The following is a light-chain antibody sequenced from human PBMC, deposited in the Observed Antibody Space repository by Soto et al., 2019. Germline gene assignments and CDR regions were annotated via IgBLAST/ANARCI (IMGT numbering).Light chain of an antibody. CDR1: ERIYSAY. J-gene: IGKJ5*01. V-gene: IGKV3-20*01. CDR3: QQYGNSPIT. CDR2: GTS. Sequence: EVVLTQSPGTLSLSRGARATLSCRASERIYSAYLGWYQQKPGQAPRLLIYGTSSRATGIPDRFSVSGSGTAGTLTISRLEPEDGAVYYGQQYGNSPITFGQGTRLEIK.